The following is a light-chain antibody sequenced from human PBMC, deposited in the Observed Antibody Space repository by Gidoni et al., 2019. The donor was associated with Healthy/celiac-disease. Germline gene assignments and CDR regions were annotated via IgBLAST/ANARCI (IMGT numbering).Light chain of an antibody. Sequence: DIQITQSPSSLSASVGDRVTITCRASQSISSYLNWYQQKPGKAPKLLIYAASSLQSGVPSRFSGSGSGTDFTLTISSLQPEDFATYYCQQSYSTLYTFGQGTKLDIK. V-gene: IGKV1-39*01. CDR2: AAS. CDR3: QQSYSTLYT. J-gene: IGKJ2*01. CDR1: QSISSY.